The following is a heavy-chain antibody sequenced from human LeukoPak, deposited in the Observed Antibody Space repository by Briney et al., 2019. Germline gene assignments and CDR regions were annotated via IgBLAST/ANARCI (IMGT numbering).Heavy chain of an antibody. CDR3: AKDLIATGFSTWFDP. CDR1: GFTFSSYA. Sequence: GGSLRLSCAVSGFTFSSYAMTWVRQAPGKGLQWVSAITGHGHTTYYAESVKGRFAISRDNSKNTLFLQMNSLRAEDTAVYYYAKDLIATGFSTWFDPWGQGTLVTVSS. J-gene: IGHJ5*02. D-gene: IGHD3-9*01. V-gene: IGHV3-23*01. CDR2: ITGHGHTT.